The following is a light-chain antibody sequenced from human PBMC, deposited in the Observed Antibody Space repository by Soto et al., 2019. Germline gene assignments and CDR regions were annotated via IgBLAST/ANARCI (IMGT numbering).Light chain of an antibody. CDR1: QSVSSSY. V-gene: IGKV3-20*01. CDR3: QQYGSSLGT. CDR2: GAS. J-gene: IGKJ2*01. Sequence: EIVLTQSPGTLSLSPGERATLSCRASQSVSSSYLAWYQQKPGQAPRLLIYGASSRATGIPDRFSGSGSGTDFTLTISRRETEDFAVYYCQQYGSSLGTFGQGTKLQIK.